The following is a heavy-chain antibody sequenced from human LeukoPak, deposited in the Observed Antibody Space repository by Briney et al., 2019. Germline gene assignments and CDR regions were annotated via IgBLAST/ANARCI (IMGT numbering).Heavy chain of an antibody. D-gene: IGHD5-12*01. V-gene: IGHV4-59*01. CDR3: ARDGYSGSDAL. J-gene: IGHJ4*02. CDR1: GGSISTYY. CDR2: IYHSGST. Sequence: SETLSLTCTVSGGSISTYYRSWMRQPPGEGLESIGYIYHSGSTNYNPSLKSRVTISVDTSQNQFYLKLSSVTAADTAVYYCARDGYSGSDALWGQGTLVTVSS.